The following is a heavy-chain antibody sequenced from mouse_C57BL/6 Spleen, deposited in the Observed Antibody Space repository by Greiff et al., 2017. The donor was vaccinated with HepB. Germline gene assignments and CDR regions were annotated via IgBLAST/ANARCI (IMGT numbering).Heavy chain of an antibody. D-gene: IGHD2-4*01. CDR1: GFNIKNTY. CDR2: IDPANGNT. Sequence: VQLKESVAELVRPGASVKLSCTASGFNIKNTYMHWVKQRPEQGLEWIGRIDPANGNTTYAPKFQGKATITADTSSNTAYLQLSSLTSEDTAIYYCARGDDYLYYFDYWGQGTTLTVSS. V-gene: IGHV14-3*01. J-gene: IGHJ2*01. CDR3: ARGDDYLYYFDY.